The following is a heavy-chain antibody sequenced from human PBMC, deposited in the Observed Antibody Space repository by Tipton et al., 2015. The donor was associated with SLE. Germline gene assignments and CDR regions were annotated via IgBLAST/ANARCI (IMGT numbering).Heavy chain of an antibody. CDR2: IWYDGSNK. Sequence: QVQLVQSGGGVVQPGRSLRLSCAASGFTFSSYGMHWVRQAPGKGLEWVAVIWYDGSNKYYADSVKGRFTISRDNSKNTLSLQMNSLRAEDTAVYYCARVAGGGDFLGAVTWGQGTLVTVSS. V-gene: IGHV3-33*01. CDR1: GFTFSSYG. D-gene: IGHD2-21*02. CDR3: ARVAGGGDFLGAVT. J-gene: IGHJ5*02.